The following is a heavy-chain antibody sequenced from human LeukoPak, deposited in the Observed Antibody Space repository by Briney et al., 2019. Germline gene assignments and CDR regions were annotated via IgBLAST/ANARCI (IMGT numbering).Heavy chain of an antibody. CDR1: GGTFSSYT. Sequence: SVKVSCKASGGTFSSYTISWVRQAPGQGLEWMGRIIPILGIANYAQKFQGRVTITADKSTSTAYMELSSLRSEDTAVYYCASWGDSSGYPDYWGQGTLVTVSS. CDR2: IIPILGIA. CDR3: ASWGDSSGYPDY. D-gene: IGHD3-22*01. V-gene: IGHV1-69*02. J-gene: IGHJ4*02.